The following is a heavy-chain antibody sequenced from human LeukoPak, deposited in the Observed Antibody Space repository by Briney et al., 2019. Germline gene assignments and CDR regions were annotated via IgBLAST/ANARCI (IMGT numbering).Heavy chain of an antibody. D-gene: IGHD2-2*01. Sequence: PGRSLRLSCTASGFTFGDYAMSWVRQAPEKGLEWVGFIRSKAYGGTTEYAASVKGRFTISRDDSKSIAYLQMNSLKTEDTAVYYCTRAIIVVVPAAMYGWFDPWGQGTLVTVSS. CDR3: TRAIIVVVPAAMYGWFDP. J-gene: IGHJ5*02. CDR1: GFTFGDYA. CDR2: IRSKAYGGTT. V-gene: IGHV3-49*04.